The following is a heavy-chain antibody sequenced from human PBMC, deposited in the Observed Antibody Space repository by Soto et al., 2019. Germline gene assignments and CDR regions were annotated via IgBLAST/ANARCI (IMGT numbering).Heavy chain of an antibody. D-gene: IGHD3-22*01. CDR2: ISHSGRT. V-gene: IGHV4-39*01. CDR3: EFTGQDIPMIAA. CDR1: GGSLSSSNYY. J-gene: IGHJ5*02. Sequence: PSETLSLTCTVSGGSLSSSNYYWGWVRQPPGKGLEWIGSISHSGRTNYNPSLRSRVTTSVDTSKNQFSLKLSSVTAADAAVYYCEFTGQDIPMIAAWGQGTLVTVSS.